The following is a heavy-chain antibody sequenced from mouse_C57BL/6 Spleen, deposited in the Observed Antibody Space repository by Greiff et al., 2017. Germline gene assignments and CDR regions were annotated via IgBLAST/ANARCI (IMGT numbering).Heavy chain of an antibody. V-gene: IGHV1-64*01. Sequence: VQLQQPGAELVKPGASVKLSCKASGYTFTSYWMHWVKQRPGQGLEWIGMIHPNSGSTNYNEKFKSKATLTVDKSSSTAYMQLSSLTSEDSAVYYCARGANYYGSIYFDYWGQGTTLTVSS. D-gene: IGHD1-1*01. J-gene: IGHJ2*01. CDR1: GYTFTSYW. CDR3: ARGANYYGSIYFDY. CDR2: IHPNSGST.